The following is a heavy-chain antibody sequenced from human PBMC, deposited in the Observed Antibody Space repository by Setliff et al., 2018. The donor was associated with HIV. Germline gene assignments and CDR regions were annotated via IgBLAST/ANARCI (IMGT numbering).Heavy chain of an antibody. J-gene: IGHJ6*02. CDR2: ISYDGSNK. CDR1: GFTFSGYA. D-gene: IGHD3-10*01. Sequence: GGSLRLSCAASGFTFSGYAMHRVRQAPGKGLEWVAVISYDGSNKYYADSVKGRFTISRDNSKNTLYLQMNSLRAEDTAVYYCARSVIGYYYYGMDVWGQGTLVTVSS. V-gene: IGHV3-30*01. CDR3: ARSVIGYYYYGMDV.